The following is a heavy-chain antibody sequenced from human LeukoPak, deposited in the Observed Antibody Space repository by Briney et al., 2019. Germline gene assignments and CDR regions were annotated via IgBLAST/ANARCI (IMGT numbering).Heavy chain of an antibody. D-gene: IGHD5-24*01. CDR1: GFTFSSDG. CDR3: ATARDGYNLR. V-gene: IGHV3-30*02. Sequence: GGSLRLSCGASGFTFSSDGMHWVRQAPGKGLEWVAFIRYDGSNKYYADSVKGRFTISRDNSKNTLYLQMNSLRAEDTAVYYCATARDGYNLRWGQGTLVTVSS. CDR2: IRYDGSNK. J-gene: IGHJ4*02.